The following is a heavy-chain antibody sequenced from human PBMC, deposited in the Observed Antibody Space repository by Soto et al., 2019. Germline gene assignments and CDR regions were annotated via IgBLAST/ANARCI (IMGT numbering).Heavy chain of an antibody. Sequence: GGSLRLSCAASGFTFSSYWMHWVRQAPGKGLVWVSRINSDGSSTSYADSVKGRFTISRDNAKNTLFPLMNSLRADDTAVYYCAASESYHKAAYWGQGTLVTVSS. CDR2: INSDGSST. CDR3: AASESYHKAAY. V-gene: IGHV3-74*01. CDR1: GFTFSSYW. J-gene: IGHJ4*02. D-gene: IGHD3-10*01.